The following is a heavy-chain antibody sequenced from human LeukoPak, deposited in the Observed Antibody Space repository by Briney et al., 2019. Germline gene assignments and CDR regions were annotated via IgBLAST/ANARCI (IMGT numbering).Heavy chain of an antibody. CDR2: IYHSGST. Sequence: SETLSLTCTVSGYSISSGYYWGWIRQPPGKGLEWIGSIYHSGSTYYNSSLKSRVTISVDTSKNQFSLKLSSVTAADTAVYYCARDPDIVVVPAAGWGQGTLVTVSS. D-gene: IGHD2-2*01. CDR3: ARDPDIVVVPAAG. J-gene: IGHJ4*02. V-gene: IGHV4-38-2*02. CDR1: GYSISSGYY.